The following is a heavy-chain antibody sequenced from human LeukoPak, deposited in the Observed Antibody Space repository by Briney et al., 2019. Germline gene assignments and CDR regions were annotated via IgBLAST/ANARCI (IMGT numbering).Heavy chain of an antibody. CDR1: GFTFSSYW. Sequence: PGGSLRLSCAASGFTFSSYWMSWVRQAPGKGLEWVANIKQDGSEKYYVDSVKGRFTISRDNARNSLYLQMNSLRAEDTAVYYCAKDRLSLRITIPSDYWGQGTLVTVSS. V-gene: IGHV3-7*03. J-gene: IGHJ4*02. D-gene: IGHD3-3*01. CDR2: IKQDGSEK. CDR3: AKDRLSLRITIPSDY.